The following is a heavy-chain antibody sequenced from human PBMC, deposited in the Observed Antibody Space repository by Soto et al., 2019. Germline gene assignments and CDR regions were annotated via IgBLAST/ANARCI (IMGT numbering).Heavy chain of an antibody. CDR1: GFTFSGSA. CDR2: IRSKAYSYAT. D-gene: IGHD7-27*01. V-gene: IGHV3-73*01. J-gene: IGHJ3*02. Sequence: EVQLVESGGGLVQPGGSLILSCAASGFTFSGSAMHWVRQASGKGLEWVGRIRSKAYSYATAYAASVNGRFTLSRDDSKITAYLQMNSLNSEDTAVYYCSRSSKTGDDAFDIWGQGTMVTVSS. CDR3: SRSSKTGDDAFDI.